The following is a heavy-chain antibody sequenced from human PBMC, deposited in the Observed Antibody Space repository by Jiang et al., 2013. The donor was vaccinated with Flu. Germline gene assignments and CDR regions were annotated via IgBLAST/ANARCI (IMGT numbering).Heavy chain of an antibody. CDR1: GYTFTRNS. V-gene: IGHV7-4-1*02. CDR3: ARDAATIRFDY. D-gene: IGHD6-25*01. J-gene: IGHJ4*02. Sequence: QSGSELEKPGVSVKVSCKASGYTFTRNSINWLRQAPGQGLEWMGWISTNTGNPTYAQGFTGRFVFSLDTSVSTAYLQISSLQAEDTAVYYCARDAATIRFDYWGQGTLVTVSS. CDR2: ISTNTGNP.